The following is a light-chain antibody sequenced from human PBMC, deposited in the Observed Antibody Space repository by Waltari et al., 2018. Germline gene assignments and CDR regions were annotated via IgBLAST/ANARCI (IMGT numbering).Light chain of an antibody. Sequence: YVLTQPPSVSVDPGKTATLTGGGDNIGTQGVNWYQQKHGQAPGLVMFYDSDRPSEIPERFSGSNSGNTAALTISWVEAGDEADYHCQVWDDVTDSGVFGGGTKLTVL. CDR3: QVWDDVTDSGV. J-gene: IGLJ3*02. CDR2: YDS. CDR1: NIGTQG. V-gene: IGLV3-21*04.